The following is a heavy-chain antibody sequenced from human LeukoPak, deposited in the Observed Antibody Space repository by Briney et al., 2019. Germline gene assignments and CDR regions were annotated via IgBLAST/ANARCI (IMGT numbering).Heavy chain of an antibody. D-gene: IGHD3-22*01. V-gene: IGHV1-2*02. CDR1: GYTFTGYY. CDR3: ARESTMIVVVITSYFDY. Sequence: ASVKVSCKASGYTFTGYYMHWVRQAPGQGLEWMGWINPNSGGTNYAQKFQGRVTMTRDTSISTAYMELSRLRSDDTAVYYCARESTMIVVVITSYFDYWGQGTLVTVSS. CDR2: INPNSGGT. J-gene: IGHJ4*02.